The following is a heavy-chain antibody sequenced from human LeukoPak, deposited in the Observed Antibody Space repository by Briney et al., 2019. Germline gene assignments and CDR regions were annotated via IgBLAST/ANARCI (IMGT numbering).Heavy chain of an antibody. J-gene: IGHJ3*02. CDR3: ARRRGSSTLGAFDI. Sequence: GESLKISCKGSGYSFTSYWIGWVRQMPGKGLEWIGIIYPGDSDTRYSPSFQGQVAISADKSISTAYLQWSSLKASDIAMYYCARRRGSSTLGAFDIWGQGTMVTVSS. CDR1: GYSFTSYW. D-gene: IGHD6-13*01. CDR2: IYPGDSDT. V-gene: IGHV5-51*01.